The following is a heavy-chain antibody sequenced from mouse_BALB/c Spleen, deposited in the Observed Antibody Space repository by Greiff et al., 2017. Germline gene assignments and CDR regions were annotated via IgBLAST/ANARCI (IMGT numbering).Heavy chain of an antibody. V-gene: IGHV5-17*02. CDR2: ISSGSSTI. CDR1: GFTFSSFG. Sequence: EVQRVESGGGLVQPGGSRKLSCAASGFTFSSFGMHWVRQAPEKGLEWVAYISSGSSTIYYADTVKGRFTISRDNPKNTLFLQMTSLRSEDTAMYYCARYGNLYYAMDYWGQGTSVTVSA. CDR3: ARYGNLYYAMDY. D-gene: IGHD2-1*01. J-gene: IGHJ4*01.